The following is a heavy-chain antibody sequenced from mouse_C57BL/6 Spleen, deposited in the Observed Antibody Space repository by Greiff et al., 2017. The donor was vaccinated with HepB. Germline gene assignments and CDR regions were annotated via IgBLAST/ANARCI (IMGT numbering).Heavy chain of an antibody. CDR1: GYSITSGYY. V-gene: IGHV3-6*01. CDR2: ISYDGSN. CDR3: ARRTVFYAMDY. Sequence: EVQRVESGPGLVKPSQSLSLTCSVTGYSITSGYYWNWIRQFPGNKLEWMGYISYDGSNNYNPSLQNRISITRDTSKNQFFLKLNSVTTEDTATYYCARRTVFYAMDYWGQGTSVTVSS. D-gene: IGHD4-1*01. J-gene: IGHJ4*01.